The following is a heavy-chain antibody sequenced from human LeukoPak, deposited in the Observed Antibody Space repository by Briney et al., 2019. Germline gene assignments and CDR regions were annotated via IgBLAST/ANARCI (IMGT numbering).Heavy chain of an antibody. V-gene: IGHV1-18*01. CDR1: GYTFTSYG. CDR3: ASYYYGSGSYYNAGAFDI. D-gene: IGHD3-10*01. J-gene: IGHJ3*02. CDR2: ISAYNGNT. Sequence: ASVKVSCKASGYTFTSYGISWVRQAPGQGLEWMGWISAYNGNTNYARKLQGRVTMTTDTSTSAAYMELRSLRSDDTAVYYCASYYYGSGSYYNAGAFDIWGQGTMVTVSS.